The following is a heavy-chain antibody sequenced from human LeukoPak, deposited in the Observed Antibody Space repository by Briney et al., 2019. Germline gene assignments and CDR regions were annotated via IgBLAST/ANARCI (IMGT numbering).Heavy chain of an antibody. V-gene: IGHV3-21*01. J-gene: IGHJ6*02. Sequence: KPGGSLRLSCAASGFTFSSYSMNWVRQAPGKGLEWVSSISSSSSYIYYADSVKGRFTISRDNAKNSLYLQMNSLRAEDTAVYYCAKAEGATLYYYGVDVWGQGTTVTVSS. CDR2: ISSSSSYI. CDR3: AKAEGATLYYYGVDV. CDR1: GFTFSSYS.